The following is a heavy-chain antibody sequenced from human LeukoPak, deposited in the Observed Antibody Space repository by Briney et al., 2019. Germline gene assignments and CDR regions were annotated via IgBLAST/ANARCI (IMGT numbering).Heavy chain of an antibody. CDR1: GFTFSNYW. D-gene: IGHD3-22*01. J-gene: IGHJ6*03. V-gene: IGHV3-74*01. CDR2: INSDGSST. Sequence: GGSLRLSCAASGFTFSNYWMHWVRQAPGKGLVWVSHINSDGSSTSYADSVKGRFTISRDNAKNTLYLQMNSLRAEDTAVYYCASNRGDSSGYYYYYYYMDVWGKGTTVTISS. CDR3: ASNRGDSSGYYYYYYYMDV.